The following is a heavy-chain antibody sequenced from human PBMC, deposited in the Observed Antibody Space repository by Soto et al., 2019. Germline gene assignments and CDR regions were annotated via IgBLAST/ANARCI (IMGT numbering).Heavy chain of an antibody. D-gene: IGHD6-13*01. CDR2: IYYSGST. CDR3: ARLVAAAGSDAFDI. CDR1: GGSISSYY. V-gene: IGHV4-59*01. Sequence: SETLSLTCTVSGGSISSYYWSWIRQPPGKGLEWIGYIYYSGSTNYNPSLKSRVTISVDTSKNQFSLKLSSVTAADTAVYYCARLVAAAGSDAFDIWGQGTMVTVSS. J-gene: IGHJ3*02.